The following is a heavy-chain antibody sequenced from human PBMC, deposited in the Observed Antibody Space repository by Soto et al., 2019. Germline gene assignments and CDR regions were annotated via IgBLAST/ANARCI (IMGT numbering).Heavy chain of an antibody. V-gene: IGHV4-30-4*01. Sequence: PGKGLEWIGYISNSGSTGYNPSLKTRLSMSVDRSKNQFTLRLTSVTAADTARYLHSCETAPPNGYLAHWGQGT. CDR2: ISNSGST. D-gene: IGHD2-15*01. CDR3: SCETAPPNGYLAH. J-gene: IGHJ4*02.